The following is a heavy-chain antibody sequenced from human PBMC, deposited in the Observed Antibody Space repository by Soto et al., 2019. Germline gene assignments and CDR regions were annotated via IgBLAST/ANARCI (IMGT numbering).Heavy chain of an antibody. Sequence: QVQLVQSGAEVKTPGASVKVSCKASGYTFTSYAMHWVRQAPGQRLEWMGWINAGNGNTKYSQKFQGRVTITRDTSASTAYRELSSLRSEDTAVYYCARDQDGYGNWFDPWGQGTLVTVSS. J-gene: IGHJ5*02. CDR3: ARDQDGYGNWFDP. CDR1: GYTFTSYA. CDR2: INAGNGNT. V-gene: IGHV1-3*01. D-gene: IGHD6-13*01.